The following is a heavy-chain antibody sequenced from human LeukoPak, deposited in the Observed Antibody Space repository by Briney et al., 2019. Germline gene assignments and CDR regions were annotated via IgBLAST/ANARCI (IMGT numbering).Heavy chain of an antibody. V-gene: IGHV3-23*01. CDR3: AKDRGIAASGTYFY. D-gene: IGHD6-13*01. CDR2: ISGSGDRT. CDR1: GFTFSSYA. Sequence: GGSLRLSCAASGFTFSSYAMSWVRQAPGKGLEWVSAISGSGDRTYYADSVKGRFTISRDNSKNTRSLQMNSLRAEDTAVYYCAKDRGIAASGTYFYWGQGTLVTVSS. J-gene: IGHJ4*02.